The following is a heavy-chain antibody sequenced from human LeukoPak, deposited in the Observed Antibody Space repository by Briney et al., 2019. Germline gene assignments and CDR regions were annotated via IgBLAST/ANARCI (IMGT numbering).Heavy chain of an antibody. Sequence: PGGSLRLSCVVSDFTFAVSWVRQAPGKGLEWISTINGRGDDSFHADSVKGRFTISRDTTKNTLYLRISSLRAADTAMYFCVRMRGPERRHCFDYWSQGALLIVSS. V-gene: IGHV3-23*01. J-gene: IGHJ4*02. CDR1: DFTFA. CDR3: VRMRGPERRHCFDY. D-gene: IGHD2-2*01. CDR2: INGRGDDS.